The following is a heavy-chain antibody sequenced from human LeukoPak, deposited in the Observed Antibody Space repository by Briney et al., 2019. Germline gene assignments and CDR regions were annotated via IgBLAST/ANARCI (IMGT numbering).Heavy chain of an antibody. CDR3: TTKVKWLVPGPSIDY. CDR2: IKSKTDGGTT. J-gene: IGHJ4*02. V-gene: IGHV3-15*01. Sequence: GRSLRLSCAASGFTFSSYGMHWVRHAPGKGLEWVGRIKSKTDGGTTDYAAPVKGRFTISRDDSKNTLYLQMNSLKTEDTAVYYCTTKVKWLVPGPSIDYWGQGTLVTVSS. CDR1: GFTFSSYG. D-gene: IGHD6-19*01.